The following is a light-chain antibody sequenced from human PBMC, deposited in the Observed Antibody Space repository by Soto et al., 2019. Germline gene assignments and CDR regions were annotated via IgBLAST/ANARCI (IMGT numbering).Light chain of an antibody. CDR1: NIGSKS. V-gene: IGLV3-21*02. J-gene: IGLJ1*01. Sequence: SYELTQPPSVSVAPGQTARITCGGNNIGSKSVHWYQQKPGQAPLLVVYDDSDRPSGIPDRFSGSNSGNTATLTISRVEAGDEAGYYRQVWDSSSDYLYVFGTGTKV. CDR3: QVWDSSSDYLYV. CDR2: DDS.